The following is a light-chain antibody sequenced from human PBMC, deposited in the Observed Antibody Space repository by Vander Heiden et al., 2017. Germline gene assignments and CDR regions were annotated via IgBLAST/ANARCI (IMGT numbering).Light chain of an antibody. CDR3: QKYNSAPLT. Sequence: DIQITPSPSSLSASVGDRVTITFRARQGISHYLTLYPQKPGKVPKLLIYAASTRQTGVPSRFSGSGSGTDFTLTISSLQPEDVATYYCQKYNSAPLTFGGGTKVEIK. CDR2: AAS. J-gene: IGKJ4*01. CDR1: QGISHY. V-gene: IGKV1-27*01.